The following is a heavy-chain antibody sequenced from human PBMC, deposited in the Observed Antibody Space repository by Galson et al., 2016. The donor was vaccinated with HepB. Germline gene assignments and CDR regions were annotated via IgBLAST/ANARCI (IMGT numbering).Heavy chain of an antibody. D-gene: IGHD4-17*01. CDR2: IYTSGST. V-gene: IGHV4-4*08. CDR3: ARGGGGGDYGDYSFDY. CDR1: GGSMNSVS. Sequence: SETLSLTCTVSGGSMNSVSWNWIRQSPGKGLEWIAYIYTSGSTNNNPSLKSRVTMSIDTSKNQFSLKLNSVTAADTAVYYCARGGGGGDYGDYSFDYWGQGTLVTVSS. J-gene: IGHJ4*02.